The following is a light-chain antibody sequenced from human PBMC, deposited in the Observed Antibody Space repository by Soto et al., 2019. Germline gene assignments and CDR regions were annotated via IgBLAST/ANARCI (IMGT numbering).Light chain of an antibody. CDR1: SSNIGSNT. V-gene: IGLV1-44*01. CDR2: SNN. CDR3: AAWDDSLNGAYV. Sequence: QPVLTQPPSASGTPGQRVTISCSGSSSNIGSNTVNWYQQLPGTAPKLLINSNNQRPSGVPDRFSGSKSGTSASLAISGLQSEDEADYYCAAWDDSLNGAYVFGTGTKVTVL. J-gene: IGLJ1*01.